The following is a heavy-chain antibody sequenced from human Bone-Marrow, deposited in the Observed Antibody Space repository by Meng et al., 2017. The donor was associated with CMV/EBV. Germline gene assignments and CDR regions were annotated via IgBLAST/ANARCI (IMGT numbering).Heavy chain of an antibody. CDR2: IYYSGST. CDR1: GGSISSSSYY. Sequence: GSLRLSCTVSGGSISSSSYYWGWIRQPPGKGLEWIGSIYYSGSTYYNPSLKSRVTISVDTSKNQFSLKLSSVTAADTAVYYCAREILGYCSSTSCYYRPWGYWGQGTLVTVSS. J-gene: IGHJ4*02. CDR3: AREILGYCSSTSCYYRPWGY. D-gene: IGHD2-2*01. V-gene: IGHV4-39*07.